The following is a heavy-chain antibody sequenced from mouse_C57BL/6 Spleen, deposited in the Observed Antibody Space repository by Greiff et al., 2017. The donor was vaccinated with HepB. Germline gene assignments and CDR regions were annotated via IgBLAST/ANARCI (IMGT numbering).Heavy chain of an antibody. CDR2: IWSGGST. Sequence: VQGVESGPGLVRPSQSLSITCTVSGFSLTSYGVHWVRQSPGKGLEWLGVIWSGGSTDYNAAFISRLSISKDNSKSQVFFKMNSLQADDTAIYYCARNSIVTTFYFDYWGQGTTLTVSS. CDR1: GFSLTSYG. CDR3: ARNSIVTTFYFDY. V-gene: IGHV2-2*01. J-gene: IGHJ2*01. D-gene: IGHD2-5*01.